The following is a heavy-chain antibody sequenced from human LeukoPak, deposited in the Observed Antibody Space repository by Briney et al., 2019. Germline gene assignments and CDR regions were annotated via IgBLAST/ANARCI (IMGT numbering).Heavy chain of an antibody. CDR2: ISYDGSNK. V-gene: IGHV3-30-3*01. J-gene: IGHJ4*02. D-gene: IGHD5-18*01. CDR3: ASPGRAGMADFDY. Sequence: QAGGSLRLSCAASGFTFSSYAMHWVRQAPGKGLEWVAVISYDGSNKYYADSVKGRFTISRDNSKNTLYLQMNSLRAEDTAVYYCASPGRAGMADFDYWGQGTLVTVSS. CDR1: GFTFSSYA.